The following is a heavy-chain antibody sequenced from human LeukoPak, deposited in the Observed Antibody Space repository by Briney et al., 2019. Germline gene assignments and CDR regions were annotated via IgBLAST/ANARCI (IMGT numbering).Heavy chain of an antibody. J-gene: IGHJ4*02. CDR3: ARSGEHFDY. CDR2: TYYRSKWYR. Sequence: SQTLSLTCAITGDSVSSKSAAWNWIRQSPSRGLEWLGRTYYRSKWYREYAVSLRSRIIINPDTSRNQVSLDLQSVTPEDTAVYYCARSGEHFDYWGQGTLVTVSS. CDR1: GDSVSSKSAA. V-gene: IGHV6-1*01. D-gene: IGHD1-26*01.